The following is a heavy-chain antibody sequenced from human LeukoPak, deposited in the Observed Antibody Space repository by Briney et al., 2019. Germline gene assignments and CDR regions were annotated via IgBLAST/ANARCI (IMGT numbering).Heavy chain of an antibody. CDR2: IYYSGST. CDR1: GGSISSYY. CDR3: ATDSSGYYYEGADGYDAFDI. V-gene: IGHV4-59*01. D-gene: IGHD3-22*01. J-gene: IGHJ3*02. Sequence: SETLSLTCTVSGGSISSYYWSWIRQPPGKGLEWIGYIYYSGSTNYNPSLKSRVTISVDTSKNQFSLKLSSVTAADTAVYYCATDSSGYYYEGADGYDAFDIWGQGTMVTVSS.